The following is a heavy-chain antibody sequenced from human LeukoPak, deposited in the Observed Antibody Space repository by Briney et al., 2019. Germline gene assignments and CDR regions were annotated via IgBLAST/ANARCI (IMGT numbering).Heavy chain of an antibody. D-gene: IGHD2-21*01. J-gene: IGHJ4*02. CDR3: AKAPVTSCRGAYCYPFDY. CDR1: GFTFSDYY. CDR2: ISSSGSTI. V-gene: IGHV3-11*01. Sequence: GGSLRLSCAASGFTFSDYYMSWIRQTPGKGLEWVSFISSSGSTIDYADSVKGRFTISRDNAKNSLYLQMNSLRAEDAAVYYCAKAPVTSCRGAYCYPFDYWGQGTLVTVSS.